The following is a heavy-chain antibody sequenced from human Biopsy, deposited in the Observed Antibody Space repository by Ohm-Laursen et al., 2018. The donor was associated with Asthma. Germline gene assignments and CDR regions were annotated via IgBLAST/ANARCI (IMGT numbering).Heavy chain of an antibody. CDR3: ARTYYDFLTGQVKDVFGV. CDR1: GYNSISFA. Sequence: ASVKVSCKASGYNSISFAIHWVRQAPGQRLEWMGWVSTGNGDTKYSQKFQGRVTITRDTSASTAYMELRSLRSEDTATYYCARTYYDFLTGQVKDVFGVWGQGTMVTVSS. CDR2: VSTGNGDT. V-gene: IGHV1-3*04. D-gene: IGHD3-9*01. J-gene: IGHJ3*01.